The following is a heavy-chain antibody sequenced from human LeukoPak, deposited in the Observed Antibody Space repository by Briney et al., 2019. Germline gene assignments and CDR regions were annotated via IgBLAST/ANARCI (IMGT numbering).Heavy chain of an antibody. CDR1: RGSISNSY. J-gene: IGHJ3*02. Sequence: PSETLSLTCTVSRGSISNSYCSWIRQPPGKGLEWIACISYSGTTNYNPSLKSRATLSVDTSKNQFSLKLSSVTAADTAVYYCARTTSYYDSRGYTYGDAFDIWGQGTQVTVSS. CDR2: ISYSGTT. V-gene: IGHV4-59*01. CDR3: ARTTSYYDSRGYTYGDAFDI. D-gene: IGHD3-22*01.